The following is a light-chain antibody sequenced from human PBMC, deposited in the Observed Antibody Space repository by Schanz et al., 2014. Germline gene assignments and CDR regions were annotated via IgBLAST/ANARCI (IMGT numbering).Light chain of an antibody. Sequence: QSALTQPRSVSGSPGQSVTISCTGTSSDVGGYNYVSWYQQHPGKAPQLMIHDVTKRPSGVPDRFSGSKSGNTASLTVSGLQAEDEADYYCSSYAGSNNFCVFGTGTKLTVL. CDR1: SSDVGGYNY. V-gene: IGLV2-11*01. CDR3: SSYAGSNNFCV. CDR2: DVT. J-gene: IGLJ1*01.